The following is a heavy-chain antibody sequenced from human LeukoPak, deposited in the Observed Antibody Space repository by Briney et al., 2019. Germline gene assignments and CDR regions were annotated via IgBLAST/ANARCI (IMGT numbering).Heavy chain of an antibody. D-gene: IGHD3-3*01. CDR1: GGTFSSYA. Sequence: ASVKVSCKASGGTFSSYAISWVRQAPGQGLEWMGGIIPIFGTVNYAQKFQGRVTITADKSTSTAYMELSSLRSEDTAVYFCARSLFRFLEWSYRSYYYYYMDVWGKGTTVTVSS. J-gene: IGHJ6*03. V-gene: IGHV1-69*06. CDR3: ARSLFRFLEWSYRSYYYYYMDV. CDR2: IIPIFGTV.